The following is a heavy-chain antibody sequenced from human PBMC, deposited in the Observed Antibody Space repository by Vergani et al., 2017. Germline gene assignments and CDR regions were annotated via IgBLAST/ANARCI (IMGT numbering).Heavy chain of an antibody. CDR1: GFTFSSYA. D-gene: IGHD3-9*01. CDR3: AKERLVLTGYYNSFDY. Sequence: EVQLLESGGGLVQPGGSLRLSCAASGFTFSSYAMSWVRQVPGKGLEWVSGISGSGGNTYYANSVKGRFTISRDNSKNTLYLQMNSLRAEDTAVYYCAKERLVLTGYYNSFDYWGQGTLVTVSS. J-gene: IGHJ4*02. CDR2: ISGSGGNT. V-gene: IGHV3-23*01.